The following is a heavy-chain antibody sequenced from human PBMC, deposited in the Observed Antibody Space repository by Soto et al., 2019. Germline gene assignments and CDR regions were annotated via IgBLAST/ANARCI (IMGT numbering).Heavy chain of an antibody. D-gene: IGHD1-1*01. CDR2: IIPIFGIP. CDR3: AKAAQTRFNWNDLGNWFDP. Sequence: SVKVSCKXSGGTFSSYAIAWVRQAPGQGLEWMGGIIPIFGIPNYAQKFQGRVAITADESTNTAYMELSSLRSDDTAVYYCAKAAQTRFNWNDLGNWFDPWGQGTLVTVSS. J-gene: IGHJ5*02. CDR1: GGTFSSYA. V-gene: IGHV1-69*13.